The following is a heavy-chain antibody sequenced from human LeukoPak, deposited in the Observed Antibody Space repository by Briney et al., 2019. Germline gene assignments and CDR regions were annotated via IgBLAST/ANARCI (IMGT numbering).Heavy chain of an antibody. CDR2: ISYDGSNK. J-gene: IGHJ4*02. Sequence: GGSLRLSCAASGFTFSSYGMHWVRQAPGKGLEWVAAISYDGSNKYYADSVKGRFTISRDNSKNTLYLQMNSLRVEDTAVYYCARVYCSSITCSSGVFDSWGQGTLVTVSS. CDR1: GFTFSSYG. D-gene: IGHD2-2*01. V-gene: IGHV3-30*03. CDR3: ARVYCSSITCSSGVFDS.